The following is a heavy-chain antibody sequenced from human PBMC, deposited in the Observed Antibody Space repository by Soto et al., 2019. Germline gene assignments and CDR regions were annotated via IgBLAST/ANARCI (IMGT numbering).Heavy chain of an antibody. V-gene: IGHV3-66*01. D-gene: IGHD2-8*01. J-gene: IGHJ4*02. Sequence: GGSLRLSCAASGFTVSNNYMSWVRQAPGKGLEWVSVIYSGGSTYYRDSVRGRFVISRDRSENTVYLQMNSLRAEDSGVYYCAKLSVYAIQAHYYFDYWGQGTLVTVSS. CDR2: IYSGGST. CDR3: AKLSVYAIQAHYYFDY. CDR1: GFTVSNNY.